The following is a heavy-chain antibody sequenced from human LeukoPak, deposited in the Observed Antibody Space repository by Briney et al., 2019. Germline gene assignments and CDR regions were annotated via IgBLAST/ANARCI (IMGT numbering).Heavy chain of an antibody. D-gene: IGHD4-17*01. Sequence: SETLSLTCAVYGGSFSGYYWSWIRQPPGKGLEWIGEINHSGSTNYNPSLKSRVTISVDTSKNQFSLKLSSVTAADTAVYYCAGLTTVTTEDYWGQGTLVTVSS. CDR2: INHSGST. V-gene: IGHV4-34*01. CDR1: GGSFSGYY. J-gene: IGHJ4*02. CDR3: AGLTTVTTEDY.